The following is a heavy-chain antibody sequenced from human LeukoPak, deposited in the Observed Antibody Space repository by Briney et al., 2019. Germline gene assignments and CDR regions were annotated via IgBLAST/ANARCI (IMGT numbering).Heavy chain of an antibody. V-gene: IGHV4-34*01. CDR3: ARHHIVGASSY. D-gene: IGHD1-26*01. CDR1: GGSFSGYY. CDR2: INHSGST. J-gene: IGHJ4*02. Sequence: SETLSLTCAVYGGSFSGYYWSWIRQPPGKGLEWIGEINHSGSTNYNPSLKSRVTISLDTSNNQFSLKLSSVTAVDTAVYYCARHHIVGASSYWDQGTLVTVSS.